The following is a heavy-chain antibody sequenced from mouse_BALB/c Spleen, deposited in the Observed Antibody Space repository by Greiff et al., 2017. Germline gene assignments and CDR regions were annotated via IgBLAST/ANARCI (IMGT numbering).Heavy chain of an antibody. Sequence: EVKLMESGGGLVQPGGSMKLSCVASGFTFSNYWMNWVRQSPEKGLEWVAEIRLKSNNYATHYAESVKGRFTISRDDSKSSVYLQMNNLRAEDTGIYYCTPLPFAYWGQGTLVTVSA. CDR1: GFTFSNYW. CDR3: TPLPFAY. J-gene: IGHJ3*01. CDR2: IRLKSNNYAT. D-gene: IGHD5-1*01. V-gene: IGHV6-6*02.